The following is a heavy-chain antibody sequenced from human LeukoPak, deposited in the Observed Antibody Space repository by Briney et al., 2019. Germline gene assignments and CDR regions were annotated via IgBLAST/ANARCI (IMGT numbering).Heavy chain of an antibody. D-gene: IGHD2-2*01. CDR1: GFTFSSYS. CDR2: ISSISSYI. V-gene: IGHV3-21*01. CDR3: AIYCSSTSCHPFDY. J-gene: IGHJ4*02. Sequence: GGSLRLSCAASGFTFSSYSLNWGRRAPGKGWEGVSSISSISSYIYYAASVKGRFTISRDNAKNSLYLQMNSLRAEDTAVYYCAIYCSSTSCHPFDYWGQGTLVTVSS.